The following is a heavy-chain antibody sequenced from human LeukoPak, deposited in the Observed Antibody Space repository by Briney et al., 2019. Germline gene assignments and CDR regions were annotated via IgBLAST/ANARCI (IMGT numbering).Heavy chain of an antibody. V-gene: IGHV4-59*08. Sequence: SSETLSPTCTVSGGSISSYYWSWIRQPPGKGLEWIGYIYYSGSTNYNPSLKSRVTISVDTSKNQFSLKLSSVTAADTAVYYCARRDRGTGDLTFSDWYFDLWGRGTLVTVSS. J-gene: IGHJ2*01. D-gene: IGHD7-27*01. CDR2: IYYSGST. CDR1: GGSISSYY. CDR3: ARRDRGTGDLTFSDWYFDL.